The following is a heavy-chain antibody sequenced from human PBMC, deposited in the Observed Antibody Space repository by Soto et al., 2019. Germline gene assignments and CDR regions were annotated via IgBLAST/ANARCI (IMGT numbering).Heavy chain of an antibody. CDR2: SQNTGPT. J-gene: IGHJ6*04. V-gene: IGHV3-66*01. CDR1: GFTISSKY. D-gene: IGHD2-15*01. CDR3: ARDDGVCEGGRCYGVPLDV. Sequence: EVQVVESGGGLVQPGGSLRLSCAASGFTISSKYMSWVRQAPGTGLEWVSLSQNTGPTYYADSVKGRFTISRDTSENTVHLQMDSLRAEDTAVYYCARDDGVCEGGRCYGVPLDVLGKGTTVTVSA.